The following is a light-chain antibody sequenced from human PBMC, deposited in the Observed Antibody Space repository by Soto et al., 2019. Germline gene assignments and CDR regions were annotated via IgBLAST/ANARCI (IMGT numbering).Light chain of an antibody. CDR3: QQYDSSPRT. V-gene: IGKV3-20*01. J-gene: IGKJ1*01. CDR2: DAS. CDR1: QSVSSY. Sequence: DIVLTQSPGTLSLSPGERATLSCRASQSVSSYLAWYQQKPGQAPRLLIYDASNRATGIPARFSGSGSGTDFTLTINRLEPEDFAVYYCQQYDSSPRTFGQGTKVDIK.